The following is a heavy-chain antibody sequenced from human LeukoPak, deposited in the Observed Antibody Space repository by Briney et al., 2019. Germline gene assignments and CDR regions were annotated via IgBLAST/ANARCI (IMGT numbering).Heavy chain of an antibody. CDR3: AIDQPVAGVSNFDS. CDR1: GYTFTRYA. V-gene: IGHV7-4-1*02. J-gene: IGHJ4*02. CDR2: INPNTGNP. D-gene: IGHD6-19*01. Sequence: ASVKVSCKASGYTFTRYAMNWLRQAPGQGLEWMGWINPNTGNPTNAQAFTGRFVFSLDTSVSTAYLQISSLNTEDTAVYYCAIDQPVAGVSNFDSWGQGTLVTVSS.